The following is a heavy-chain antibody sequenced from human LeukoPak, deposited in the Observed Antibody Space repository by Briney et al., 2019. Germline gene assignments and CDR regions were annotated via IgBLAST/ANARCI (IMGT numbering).Heavy chain of an antibody. CDR2: IKSDGSST. Sequence: GGSLRLSCAASGFTFSSNWMHWVRQAPGKGLVWVSRIKSDGSSTSYADSVKGRFTISRDTAKNTLYLQMNSLRAEDTAVYYCARAPLGYCSGCSCYDLDYWGQGTLVTVSS. CDR1: GFTFSSNW. CDR3: ARAPLGYCSGCSCYDLDY. V-gene: IGHV3-74*01. J-gene: IGHJ4*02. D-gene: IGHD2-15*01.